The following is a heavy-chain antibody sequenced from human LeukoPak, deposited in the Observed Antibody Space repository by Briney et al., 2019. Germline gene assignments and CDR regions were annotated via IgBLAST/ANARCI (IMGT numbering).Heavy chain of an antibody. J-gene: IGHJ3*02. CDR2: VNQDGSEQ. CDR3: ARDDGGDFNDAFDI. CDR1: GFTFSSYW. V-gene: IGHV3-7*01. Sequence: QPGGSLRLSSAASGFTFSSYWMTWVRQAPGKGLEWVANVNQDGSEQYYVDSVKGRFTISRENAKNSLYLQMNSLRAEDTAVYYCARDDGGDFNDAFDIWGQGTLVTVSS. D-gene: IGHD2-21*02.